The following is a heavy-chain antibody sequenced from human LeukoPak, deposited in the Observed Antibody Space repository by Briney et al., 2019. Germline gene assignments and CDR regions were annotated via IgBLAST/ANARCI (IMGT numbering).Heavy chain of an antibody. CDR2: INHSGST. CDR3: ARDLRGYSSSLPNWYFDL. Sequence: SETLSLTCAVYGGSFSGYYWGWIRQPPGKGLEWIGEINHSGSTNYNPSLKSRVTISVDTSKNQFSLKLSSVTAADTAVYYCARDLRGYSSSLPNWYFDLWGRGTLVTVSS. J-gene: IGHJ2*01. D-gene: IGHD6-13*01. CDR1: GGSFSGYY. V-gene: IGHV4-34*01.